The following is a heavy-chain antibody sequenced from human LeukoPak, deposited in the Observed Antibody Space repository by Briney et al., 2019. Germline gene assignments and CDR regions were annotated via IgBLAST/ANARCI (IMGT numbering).Heavy chain of an antibody. CDR2: ITPSGGST. V-gene: IGHV1-46*01. J-gene: IGHJ4*02. Sequence: GASVKVSCKASGYTFTSYYLHWVRQAPGQGLEWMGIITPSGGSTSYAQKFQGRVTMTRDTSTSTVYMELSGLRSEDTAVYYCAREGGIAARPMDYWGQGTLVTVSS. CDR1: GYTFTSYY. D-gene: IGHD6-6*01. CDR3: AREGGIAARPMDY.